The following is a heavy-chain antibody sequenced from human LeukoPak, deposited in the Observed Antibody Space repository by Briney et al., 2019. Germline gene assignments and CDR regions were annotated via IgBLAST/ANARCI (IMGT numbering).Heavy chain of an antibody. V-gene: IGHV4-61*02. CDR1: GGSISSGSDY. J-gene: IGHJ4*02. Sequence: PLETLSLTCTVSGGSISSGSDYWSWIRQPAGKGLEWIGRIYTSGSTNYNPSLKSRVTISIDTSKNQFSLKLSSVTAADTAVYYCASESMVTRFDYWGQGTLVTVSS. CDR2: IYTSGST. D-gene: IGHD4/OR15-4a*01. CDR3: ASESMVTRFDY.